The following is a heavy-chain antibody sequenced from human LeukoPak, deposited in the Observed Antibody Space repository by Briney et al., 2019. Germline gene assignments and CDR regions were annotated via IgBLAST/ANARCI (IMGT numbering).Heavy chain of an antibody. J-gene: IGHJ6*03. CDR1: GYTLTELS. CDR3: ARGATIFGVVTSDYYYYYYMDV. D-gene: IGHD3-3*01. CDR2: FDPEDGET. V-gene: IGHV1-24*01. Sequence: GASVKVSCKVPGYTLTELSMHWVRQAPGKGLEWMGGFDPEDGETIYAQKFQGRVTMTEDTSTDTAYMELSSLRSEGTAVYYCARGATIFGVVTSDYYYYYYMDVWGKGTTVTVSS.